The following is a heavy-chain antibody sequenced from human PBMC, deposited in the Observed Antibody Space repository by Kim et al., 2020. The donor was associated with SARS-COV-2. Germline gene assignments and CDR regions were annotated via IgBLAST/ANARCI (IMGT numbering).Heavy chain of an antibody. CDR3: ARVASSGWYEAYFDY. V-gene: IGHV3-53*01. J-gene: IGHJ4*02. Sequence: ADAVQGRFTISRDNSTNTLYLQMNSLRAEDTAVYYCARVASSGWYEAYFDYWGQGTLVTVSS. D-gene: IGHD6-19*01.